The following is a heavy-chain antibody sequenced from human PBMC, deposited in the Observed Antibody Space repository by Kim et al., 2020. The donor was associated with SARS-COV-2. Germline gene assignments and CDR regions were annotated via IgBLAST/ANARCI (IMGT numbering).Heavy chain of an antibody. Sequence: RFTLSRDNSKNTLYLQMNSLRAEDTALYYCARDPWSRLQELTYSYYGMDVWGQGTTVTVSS. D-gene: IGHD1-7*01. V-gene: IGHV3-30*01. J-gene: IGHJ6*02. CDR3: ARDPWSRLQELTYSYYGMDV.